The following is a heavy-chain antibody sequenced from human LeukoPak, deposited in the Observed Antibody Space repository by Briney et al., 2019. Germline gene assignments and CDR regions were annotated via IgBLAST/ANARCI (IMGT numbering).Heavy chain of an antibody. CDR1: GYTFTSYG. V-gene: IGHV1-18*01. CDR3: ARDPYYYDSPPSTWFDP. CDR2: ISAYNGNT. J-gene: IGHJ5*02. D-gene: IGHD3-22*01. Sequence: ASVKVSCKASGYTFTSYGISWGRQAPGQGGEGMGGISAYNGNTNYAQTLQGRVTMTTDTSKSTAYMELRSLRSDDTAVYYCARDPYYYDSPPSTWFDPWGQGTLVTVSS.